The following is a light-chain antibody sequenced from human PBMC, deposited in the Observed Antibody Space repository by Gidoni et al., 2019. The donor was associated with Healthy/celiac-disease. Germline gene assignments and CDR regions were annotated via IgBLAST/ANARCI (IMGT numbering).Light chain of an antibody. CDR1: SSNIGNNY. V-gene: IGLV1-51*01. CDR2: DNK. J-gene: IGLJ3*02. Sequence: QSVLTQPPSVSAAPGHKVTIACSGSSSNIGNNYVSWYQQLPGTAPKLLIYDNKKRPSGIPDRFSGSKSGTSATLGITGLQTGDEADYYCGTWDSSLSAWVFGGGTKLTVL. CDR3: GTWDSSLSAWV.